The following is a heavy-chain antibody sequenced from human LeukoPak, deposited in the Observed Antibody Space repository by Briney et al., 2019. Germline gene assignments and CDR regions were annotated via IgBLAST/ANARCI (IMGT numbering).Heavy chain of an antibody. D-gene: IGHD3-16*01. CDR1: GGSISSYY. Sequence: SETLSLTCTVSGGSISSYYWSWIRQPPGKGLEWIGYIYYSGSTNYNPSLKSRVTISVDTSKNQFSLKLSSVTAADTAVYYCAKRGIMIRKIILVGYHTEASYFDCWGQGTLVTVSS. CDR3: AKRGIMIRKIILVGYHTEASYFDC. V-gene: IGHV4-59*08. CDR2: IYYSGST. J-gene: IGHJ4*02.